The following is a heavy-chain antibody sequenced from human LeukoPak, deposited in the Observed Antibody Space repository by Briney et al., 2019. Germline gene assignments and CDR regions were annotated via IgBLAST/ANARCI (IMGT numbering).Heavy chain of an antibody. CDR2: IYSGGST. CDR3: ARDSRWGYSCYDYVY. J-gene: IGHJ4*02. CDR1: GFTVSSNY. Sequence: PGGSLRLSCAASGFTVSSNYMSRVRQAPGKGLEWVSVIYSGGSTYYADSVKGRFTISRDNSKNTLYLQINSLRAEDTAVYYCARDSRWGYSCYDYVYWGQGTLVTVSS. V-gene: IGHV3-66*02. D-gene: IGHD5-12*01.